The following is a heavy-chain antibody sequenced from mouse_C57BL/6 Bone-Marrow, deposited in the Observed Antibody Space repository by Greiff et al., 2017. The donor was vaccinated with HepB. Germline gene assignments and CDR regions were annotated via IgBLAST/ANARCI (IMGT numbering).Heavy chain of an antibody. CDR1: GFTFSDYY. CDR3: ARNYYGSSWAMDY. CDR2: ISNGGGST. V-gene: IGHV5-12*01. J-gene: IGHJ4*01. D-gene: IGHD1-1*01. Sequence: EVMLVESGGGLVQPGGSLKLSCAASGFTFSDYYMYWVRQTPEKRLEWVAYISNGGGSTYYPDTVKGRFTISRDNAKNTLYLQMSRLKSEDTAMYYCARNYYGSSWAMDYWGQGTSVTVSS.